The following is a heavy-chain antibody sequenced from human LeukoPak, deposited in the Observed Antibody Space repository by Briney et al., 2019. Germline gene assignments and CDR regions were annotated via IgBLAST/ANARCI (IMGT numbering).Heavy chain of an antibody. CDR3: ARTDMVRGVIIIYYYYYMDV. J-gene: IGHJ6*03. CDR1: GYTFTSYP. CDR2: INADSGNT. D-gene: IGHD3-10*01. V-gene: IGHV1-3*03. Sequence: ASVKVSCKASGYTFTSYPIHWVRQAPGQRLEWMGWINADSGNTKYSQDFQGRVTITRDTSASTAYMELSSLRSEDMAVYYCARTDMVRGVIIIYYYYYMDVWGKGTTVTVSS.